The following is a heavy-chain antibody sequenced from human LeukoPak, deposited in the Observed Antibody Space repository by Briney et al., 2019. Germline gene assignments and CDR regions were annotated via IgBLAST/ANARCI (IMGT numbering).Heavy chain of an antibody. D-gene: IGHD3-10*01. V-gene: IGHV4-39*07. CDR2: IYYSGST. CDR1: GGSISSSSYY. J-gene: IGHJ6*03. CDR3: ARLYGSGSYYQVYYYYYYMDV. Sequence: SETLSLTCTGSGGSISSSSYYWGWIRQPPGKGLEWIGSIYYSGSTYYNPSLKSRVTISVDTSKNQFSLKLSSVTAADTAVYYCARLYGSGSYYQVYYYYYYMDVWGKGTTVTVSS.